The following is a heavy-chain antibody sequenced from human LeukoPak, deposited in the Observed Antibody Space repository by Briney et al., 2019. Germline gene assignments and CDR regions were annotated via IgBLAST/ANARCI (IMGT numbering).Heavy chain of an antibody. Sequence: GGSLRLSCAASGFTFSSYGMHWVRQAPGKGLEWVGRIKSKTDGGTTDYAAPVKGRFAISRDDSKNTLYLQMNSLRTEDTAVYYCTTAPIMITFGGVIVYFDYWGQGTLVTVSS. CDR2: IKSKTDGGTT. V-gene: IGHV3-15*01. J-gene: IGHJ4*02. CDR3: TTAPIMITFGGVIVYFDY. CDR1: GFTFSSYG. D-gene: IGHD3-16*02.